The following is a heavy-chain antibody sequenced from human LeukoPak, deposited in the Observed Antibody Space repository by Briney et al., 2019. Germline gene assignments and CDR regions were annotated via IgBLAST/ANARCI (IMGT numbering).Heavy chain of an antibody. D-gene: IGHD6-13*01. CDR1: GGTFSSYA. V-gene: IGHV1-69*06. CDR3: AREIKYKPDAIAAAGTSSWFDP. CDR2: IIPIFGTA. J-gene: IGHJ5*02. Sequence: SVKVSCKASGGTFSSYAISWVRQAPGQGLEWMGGIIPIFGTANYAQKFQGRVTITADKSTSTAYMELSSLRSEDTAVYYCAREIKYKPDAIAAAGTSSWFDPWGQGTLVTVSS.